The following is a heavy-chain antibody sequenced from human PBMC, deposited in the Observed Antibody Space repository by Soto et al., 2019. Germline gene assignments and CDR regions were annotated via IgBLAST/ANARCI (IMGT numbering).Heavy chain of an antibody. CDR1: DDSITSGAYY. J-gene: IGHJ6*03. D-gene: IGHD2-8*01. Sequence: SETLSLTCTVSDDSITSGAYYWGLIRQPPGKGLEWIGTIQYRGSTYYNPSLKSRVTISLDTSKNQYSLRLSSVTAADTAVYYCARHRFAVSLNYYYNNHIDFRAQRTTVTVS. CDR3: ARHRFAVSLNYYYNNHIDF. V-gene: IGHV4-39*01. CDR2: IQYRGST.